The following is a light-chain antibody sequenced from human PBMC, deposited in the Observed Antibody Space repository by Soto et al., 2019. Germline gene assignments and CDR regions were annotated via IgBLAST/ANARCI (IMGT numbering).Light chain of an antibody. J-gene: IGKJ2*01. CDR2: GAS. CDR3: QQYGSSPYT. V-gene: IGKV3-20*01. CDR1: QSVCSSY. Sequence: EIVLTQSPGTLSLSPGERATLSCRASQSVCSSYLAWYQQKPGQAPRLLIYGASSSATGIPDRFSGSGSGTDFTLTISRLEPEDFAVYYCQQYGSSPYTFGQGTKLEIK.